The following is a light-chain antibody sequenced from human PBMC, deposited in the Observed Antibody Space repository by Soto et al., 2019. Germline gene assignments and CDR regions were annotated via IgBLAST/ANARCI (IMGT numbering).Light chain of an antibody. V-gene: IGKV4-1*01. CDR2: WAS. CDR3: YQYFSTPLT. CDR1: QSFLYSSNNKNH. J-gene: IGKJ4*01. Sequence: DIVMTQSPDSLAVSLGERAAINCKSSQSFLYSSNNKNHLAWYQQKKGQPXKXXIYWASTRESGVPDRFSGSGSGTDFTLTISSLQAEDWAVYDGYQYFSTPLTFGGGTKVDIK.